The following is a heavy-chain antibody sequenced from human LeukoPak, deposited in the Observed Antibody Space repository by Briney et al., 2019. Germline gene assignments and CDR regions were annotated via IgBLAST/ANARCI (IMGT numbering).Heavy chain of an antibody. CDR1: GYTFTGYY. CDR3: ARGSSFDY. V-gene: IGHV1-8*02. Sequence: GASVKVSCKASGYTFTGYYMHWVRQAPGQGLEWMGWINPNSGNTGYAQKFQGRVTMTRNTSISTAYMELSSLRSEDTAVYCCARGSSFDYWGQGTLVTVSS. J-gene: IGHJ4*02. D-gene: IGHD2-15*01. CDR2: INPNSGNT.